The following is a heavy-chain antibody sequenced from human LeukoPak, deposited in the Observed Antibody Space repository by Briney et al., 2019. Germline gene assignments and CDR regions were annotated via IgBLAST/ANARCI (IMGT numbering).Heavy chain of an antibody. CDR1: GGPLSGYY. V-gene: IGHV4-34*01. Sequence: PSETLTLTCAVSGGPLSGYYWTWLRQPPGKGLEWIGEINHSGGTNYNPSLKRRVTISVDTSKNQISLKLSSVTAADTAVNYCARGRGGGQPGCRWGQGTLVTVPS. CDR2: INHSGGT. D-gene: IGHD2-15*01. CDR3: ARGRGGGQPGCR. J-gene: IGHJ4*02.